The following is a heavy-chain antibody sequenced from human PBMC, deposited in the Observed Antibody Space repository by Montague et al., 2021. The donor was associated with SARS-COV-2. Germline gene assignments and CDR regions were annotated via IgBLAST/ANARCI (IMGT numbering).Heavy chain of an antibody. CDR3: AIGGDSAKCGI. CDR1: GDPVTERY. D-gene: IGHD2-21*01. J-gene: IGHJ3*02. CDR2: IHPYGDI. V-gene: IGHV4-4*07. Sequence: SETLSLTCTVSGDPVTERYLNWVRQAAGKGLEWIGFIHPYGDIHYNASLKSRVILSRDASKNQFSLTLTSVTAADMAVYYCAIGGDSAKCGIWGRGTLVTLSS.